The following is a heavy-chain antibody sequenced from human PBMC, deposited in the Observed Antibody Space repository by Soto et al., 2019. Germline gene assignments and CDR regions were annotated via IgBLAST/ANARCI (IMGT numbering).Heavy chain of an antibody. CDR2: IRSSGTPA. J-gene: IGHJ1*01. Sequence: EVLLLQSGGGLVQPGGSLRLSCGASGFTYSTSAMSWVRQAPGKGLEWVSVIRSSGTPAYYADSVKGRFTISRDNSKNTLYLQMNNLRAEDTAVYYCAKGGDIWGNSRAGFQDWGLGTLVIVSS. CDR1: GFTYSTSA. V-gene: IGHV3-23*01. CDR3: AKGGDIWGNSRAGFQD. D-gene: IGHD3-16*01.